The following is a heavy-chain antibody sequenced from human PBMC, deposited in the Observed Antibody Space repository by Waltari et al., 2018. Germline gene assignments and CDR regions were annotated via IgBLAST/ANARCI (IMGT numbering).Heavy chain of an antibody. CDR2: IYYSGST. CDR3: ARGTPRRSERWRFDY. Sequence: QVQLQESGPGLVKPSETLSLTCTVSGGSISSYYWSWIRQPPGKGLEWIGYIYYSGSTNSNPSLKSRVTISVDTSKTQFSLTLSSVTAADTAVYYCARGTPRRSERWRFDYWGQGTLVTVSS. J-gene: IGHJ4*02. CDR1: GGSISSYY. D-gene: IGHD1-1*01. V-gene: IGHV4-59*01.